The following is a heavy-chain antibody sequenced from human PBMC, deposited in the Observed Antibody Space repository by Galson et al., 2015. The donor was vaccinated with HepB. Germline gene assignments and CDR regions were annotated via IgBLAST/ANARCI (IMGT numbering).Heavy chain of an antibody. CDR3: TAFRDTSNYRFDY. J-gene: IGHJ2*01. D-gene: IGHD3-9*01. CDR2: LKSKASGGTT. V-gene: IGHV3-15*07. Sequence: SLRLSCAASGFTLTNAWMKWVRQAPGKGLEWVGRLKSKASGGTTDYAAHMKGRFTISRDDSKNTLFLEMNSLKPEDTAVYYCTAFRDTSNYRFDYWGRGTLVTVSS. CDR1: GFTLTNAW.